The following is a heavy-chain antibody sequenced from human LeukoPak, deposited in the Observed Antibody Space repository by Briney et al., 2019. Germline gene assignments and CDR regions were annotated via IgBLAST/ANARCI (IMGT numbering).Heavy chain of an antibody. Sequence: PSETLSLTCTVSGGSISSYYWSWIRQPPGKGLEWIGYIYYSGSTNYNPSLKSRVTISVDTSKNQFSLKLSSVTAADTAVYYCARHFSQLVADAFDIWGQGTMVTVSS. CDR1: GGSISSYY. J-gene: IGHJ3*02. D-gene: IGHD6-13*01. CDR3: ARHFSQLVADAFDI. CDR2: IYYSGST. V-gene: IGHV4-59*08.